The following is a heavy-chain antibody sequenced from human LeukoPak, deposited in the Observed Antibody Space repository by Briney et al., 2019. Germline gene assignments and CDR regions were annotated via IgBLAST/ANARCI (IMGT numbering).Heavy chain of an antibody. CDR3: ARDPFRSSFDS. Sequence: KASETLSLTCTVSGGSINNFYWNWIRQPAGKGLEWIGRIYVSGTTHYNPSLKSRVTMSVDTSKTQFSLKLTSVTAADTAVYYCARDPFRSSFDSWGQGTLVTVSS. CDR2: IYVSGTT. D-gene: IGHD3-10*01. J-gene: IGHJ4*02. V-gene: IGHV4-4*07. CDR1: GGSINNFY.